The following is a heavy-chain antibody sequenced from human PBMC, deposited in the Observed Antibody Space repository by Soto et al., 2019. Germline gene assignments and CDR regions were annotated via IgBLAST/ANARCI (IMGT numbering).Heavy chain of an antibody. CDR1: GGSVSSRSHF. CDR3: ARYDAESGSNKLDP. V-gene: IGHV4-61*01. Sequence: QVQLQESGPGVVKPSDTLSVTCTVSGGSVSSRSHFWSWIRQPPGGGLQWIGYIYYTGNTNYSPSLKSRATLSVDTSRNQFSLRLTSVTAADTAIYYCARYDAESGSNKLDPWGQGTLVTVSS. CDR2: IYYTGNT. J-gene: IGHJ5*02. D-gene: IGHD5-12*01.